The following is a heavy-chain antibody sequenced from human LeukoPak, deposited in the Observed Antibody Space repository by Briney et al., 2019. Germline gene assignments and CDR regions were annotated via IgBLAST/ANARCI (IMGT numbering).Heavy chain of an antibody. V-gene: IGHV1-2*02. CDR3: ARVSWFPGSSYYYMDV. CDR1: GYAFSGYY. CDR2: INPNSGGT. D-gene: IGHD3-9*01. J-gene: IGHJ6*03. Sequence: ASVKVSCKASGYAFSGYYLHWVRQAPGQGLEWMGWINPNSGGTNSAQKFQGRVTMTRDTSIITAYMELSRLRSDDTAVYFCARVSWFPGSSYYYMDVWGKGTTVTVSS.